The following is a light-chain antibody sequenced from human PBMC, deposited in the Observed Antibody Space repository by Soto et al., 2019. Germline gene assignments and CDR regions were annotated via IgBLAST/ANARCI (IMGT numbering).Light chain of an antibody. V-gene: IGLV2-23*01. CDR3: SSYAGSSARVV. J-gene: IGLJ2*01. Sequence: QSVLTQPASVSGSPGQSITISCTRSSTDFENYNLVSWYQHCPDKAPKLIIYEGTKRPSEISDRFSGSESDTTASLIISGLQPVDEADYYCSSYAGSSARVVFGGGTKVTVL. CDR2: EGT. CDR1: STDFENYNL.